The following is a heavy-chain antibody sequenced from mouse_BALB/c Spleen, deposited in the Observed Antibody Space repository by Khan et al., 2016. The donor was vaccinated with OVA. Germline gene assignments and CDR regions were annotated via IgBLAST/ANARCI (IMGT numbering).Heavy chain of an antibody. CDR1: GYSITSGYG. Sequence: EVQLLETGPGLVKPSQSLSLTCTVTGYSITSGYGWNWIRQFPGNKLEWMGYLSYSGSTNYNPSLKSRISITRDTSKNQFFLQLNSVTTEDTATYYWARTARIKYWGQGTTLTVSS. CDR2: LSYSGST. V-gene: IGHV3-2*02. D-gene: IGHD1-2*01. CDR3: ARTARIKY. J-gene: IGHJ2*01.